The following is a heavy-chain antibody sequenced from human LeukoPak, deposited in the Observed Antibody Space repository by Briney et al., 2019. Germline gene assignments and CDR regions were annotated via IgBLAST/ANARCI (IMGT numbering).Heavy chain of an antibody. D-gene: IGHD6-13*01. Sequence: GESLKISRKCSGYCFTCDWIGWGRQMPGKGLEWMGIIYPGDSDTRYSPSFQGQVTISADKSISTAYLQWSSLKASDTAMYYCARRIAAAGTSLGMDLWGQGTTVTVSS. CDR3: ARRIAAAGTSLGMDL. J-gene: IGHJ6*02. V-gene: IGHV5-51*01. CDR1: GYCFTCDW. CDR2: IYPGDSDT.